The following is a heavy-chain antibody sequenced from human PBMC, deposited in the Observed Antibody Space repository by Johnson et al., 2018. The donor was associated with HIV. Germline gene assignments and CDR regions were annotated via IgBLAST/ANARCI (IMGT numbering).Heavy chain of an antibody. CDR1: GFTFSSYW. CDR2: INWNGGST. D-gene: IGHD1-14*01. CDR3: ARGWSGAFDI. J-gene: IGHJ3*02. V-gene: IGHV3-20*04. Sequence: VQLVESGGGLVQPGGSLRLSCAASGFTFSSYWMTWVRRAPGKGLEWVSGINWNGGSTTYADSVKGRFTISRDNAKNSLNLQMNSLRADDTAVYYCARGWSGAFDIWGQGTMVTVSS.